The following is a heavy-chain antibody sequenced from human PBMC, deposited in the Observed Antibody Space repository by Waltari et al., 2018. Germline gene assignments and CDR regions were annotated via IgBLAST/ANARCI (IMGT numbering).Heavy chain of an antibody. V-gene: IGHV1-69-2*01. D-gene: IGHD5-12*01. CDR2: VDPENGKT. Sequence: DVQVGRAGAGVNKPGATVKISCKVSGYTFADFYMHWVQQAHGKGLQWVGIVDPENGKTAQAENVKGRVTMTADTSTDTAYMELRSVRSDDPAVYSCAVLVATNDDHLDIWGQGTVVTVSP. CDR3: AVLVATNDDHLDI. J-gene: IGHJ3*02. CDR1: GYTFADFY.